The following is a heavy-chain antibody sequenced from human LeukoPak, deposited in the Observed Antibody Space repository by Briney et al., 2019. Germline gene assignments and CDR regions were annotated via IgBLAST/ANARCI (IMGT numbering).Heavy chain of an antibody. CDR2: INPSSGST. V-gene: IGHV1-46*01. J-gene: IGHJ5*02. D-gene: IGHD3-9*01. CDR1: GGTFGSYA. Sequence: VGSVKGWCKASGGTFGSYAISGVRQAPGQGLEWMGIINPSSGSTSYAQKFQGRVTMTRDTSTSTVYMELSSLRSEDTAVYYCARGMDILTGYWFDPWGQGTLVTVSS. CDR3: ARGMDILTGYWFDP.